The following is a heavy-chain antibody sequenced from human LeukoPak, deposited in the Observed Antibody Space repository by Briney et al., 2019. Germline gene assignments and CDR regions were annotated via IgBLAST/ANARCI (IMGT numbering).Heavy chain of an antibody. V-gene: IGHV3-23*01. CDR3: AKAQYYGSGSYYKLLYYMDV. CDR2: ISGSGGST. Sequence: GGSLRLSCAASGFTFSSYGMSWVRQAPGKGLEWASAISGSGGSTYYADSVKGRFTISRDNSKNTLYLQMNSLRAEDTAVYYCAKAQYYGSGSYYKLLYYMDVWGKGTTVTISS. D-gene: IGHD3-10*01. CDR1: GFTFSSYG. J-gene: IGHJ6*03.